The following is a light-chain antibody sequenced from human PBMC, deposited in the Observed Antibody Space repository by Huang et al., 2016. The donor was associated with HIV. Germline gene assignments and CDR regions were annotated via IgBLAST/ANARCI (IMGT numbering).Light chain of an antibody. Sequence: DMVMTQSPGTLSVSPGERATLSCRASQGVKKNLAWYQQKPGQAPRRLISGVSTRDTGVPARFSGNGSETEFTLTITSVQSEDAAVYYCQQYNNWPPYDFGQGTKLEIK. J-gene: IGKJ2*01. V-gene: IGKV3-15*01. CDR2: GVS. CDR3: QQYNNWPPYD. CDR1: QGVKKN.